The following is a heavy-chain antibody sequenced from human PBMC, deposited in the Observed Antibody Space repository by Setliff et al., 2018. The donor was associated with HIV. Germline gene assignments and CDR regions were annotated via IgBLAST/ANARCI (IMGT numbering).Heavy chain of an antibody. V-gene: IGHV4-59*01. D-gene: IGHD3-16*01. J-gene: IGHJ4*02. CDR1: GGSIRSDY. CDR2: IYYTGST. Sequence: PSETLSLTCAVFGGSIRSDYWSWIRQPPGKTMEWIGYIYYTGSTTYNASLKSRVTISIASSKKQLSLELRSATTADTAVYYCARGPRGSPAHWGQGTLVTVSS. CDR3: ARGPRGSPAH.